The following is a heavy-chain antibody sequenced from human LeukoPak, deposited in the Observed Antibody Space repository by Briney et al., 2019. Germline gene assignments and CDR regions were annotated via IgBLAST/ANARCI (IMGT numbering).Heavy chain of an antibody. J-gene: IGHJ4*02. D-gene: IGHD6-6*01. V-gene: IGHV5-51*01. CDR2: IYPGGSDT. CDR1: GCNFTNYW. Sequence: GEALQISFQGSGCNFTNYWIGWVRPLPGKGVVGMGLIYPGGSDTRYSPSFQGRGTISADNSINTAYLQWNSLKASDTAMYYCARRSIAARSGFNWGQGTLVTVSS. CDR3: ARRSIAARSGFN.